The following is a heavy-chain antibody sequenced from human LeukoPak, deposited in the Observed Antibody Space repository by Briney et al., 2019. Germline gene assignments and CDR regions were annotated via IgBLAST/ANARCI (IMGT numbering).Heavy chain of an antibody. CDR3: VRDRELGY. D-gene: IGHD1-26*01. CDR2: IYYSGST. J-gene: IGHJ4*02. CDR1: GGSISSYY. Sequence: PSETLSLTCTVSGGSISSYYWSWIRQPPGKGLEWIGYIYYSGSTNYNPSLKSRVTISVDTSKNQFSLKLSSATASDTAVYYCVRDRELGYWGQGTLVTVSS. V-gene: IGHV4-59*01.